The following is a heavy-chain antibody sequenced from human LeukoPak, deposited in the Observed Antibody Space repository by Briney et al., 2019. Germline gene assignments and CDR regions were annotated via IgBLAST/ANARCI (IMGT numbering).Heavy chain of an antibody. CDR2: ISYDGSNK. Sequence: PGGSLRLSCAASGFTFSSYAMHWVRQAPGKGLGWVAVISYDGSNKYYADSVKGRFTISRDNSKNTPYLQMNSLRAEDTAVYYCARDPGMDVWGQGTTVTVSS. V-gene: IGHV3-30-3*01. J-gene: IGHJ6*02. CDR3: ARDPGMDV. CDR1: GFTFSSYA.